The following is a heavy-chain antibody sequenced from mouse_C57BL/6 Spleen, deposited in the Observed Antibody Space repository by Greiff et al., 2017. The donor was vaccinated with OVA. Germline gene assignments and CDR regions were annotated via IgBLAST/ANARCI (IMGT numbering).Heavy chain of an antibody. CDR1: GFTFSDYG. V-gene: IGHV5-17*01. J-gene: IGHJ4*01. Sequence: EVKLVESGGGLVKPGGSLKLSCAASGFTFSDYGMHWVRQAPEKGLEWVAYISSGSSTIYYADTVKGRFTISRDNAKNTLFLQMTSLRSEDTAMYYCARPFTTVVRYAMDYWGQGTSVTVSS. CDR2: ISSGSSTI. D-gene: IGHD1-1*01. CDR3: ARPFTTVVRYAMDY.